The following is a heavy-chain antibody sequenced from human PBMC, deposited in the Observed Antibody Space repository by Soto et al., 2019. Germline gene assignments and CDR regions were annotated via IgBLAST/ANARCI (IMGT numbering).Heavy chain of an antibody. Sequence: QVHLVESGGGVVQPGGSLRLSCAASGFTFSRYAMHWVRQAPGEGLEWVAVISRDGSRKYYGDSVKGRFTVSRDNSNNTLYLSMTSLRPDDTAVFYCARSRNGAVPDSINFWGQGTLVTVSS. V-gene: IGHV3-30-3*01. CDR2: ISRDGSRK. CDR1: GFTFSRYA. D-gene: IGHD2-8*01. J-gene: IGHJ4*02. CDR3: ARSRNGAVPDSINF.